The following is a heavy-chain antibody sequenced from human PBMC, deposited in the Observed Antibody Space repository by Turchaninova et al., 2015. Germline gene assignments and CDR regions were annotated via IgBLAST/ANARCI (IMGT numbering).Heavy chain of an antibody. J-gene: IGHJ4*02. CDR1: GFTFSNYW. V-gene: IGHV3-74*01. CDR3: ARESAVGGRFFDY. CDR2: INSDGSST. D-gene: IGHD6-19*01. Sequence: EVQLVESGGGLVQPGGSLRLPWAASGFTFSNYWMHWGRQAPGKGLVWVSRINSDGSSTNYADSVKGRFTISRDNAKNTLYLQMNSLRAEDTAVYYCARESAVGGRFFDYWGQGTLVTVSS.